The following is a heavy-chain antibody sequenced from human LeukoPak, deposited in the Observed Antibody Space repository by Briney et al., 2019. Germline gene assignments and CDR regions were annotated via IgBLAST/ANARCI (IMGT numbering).Heavy chain of an antibody. V-gene: IGHV4-4*07. Sequence: PSETLSLTCTVSGGSSNNYYWSWIRQSAGKGLEWIGRIYTSGSTNYNPSLTSRVSMSVDTSKNQFSLRLRSVTAADTAVYYCARESGYYYDTSGYTFDYWGQGILVTVSS. CDR3: ARESGYYYDTSGYTFDY. CDR2: IYTSGST. CDR1: GGSSNNYY. D-gene: IGHD3-22*01. J-gene: IGHJ4*02.